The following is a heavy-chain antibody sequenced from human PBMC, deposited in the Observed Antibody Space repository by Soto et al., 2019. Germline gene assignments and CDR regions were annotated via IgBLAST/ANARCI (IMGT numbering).Heavy chain of an antibody. Sequence: SETLSLTCTVSGCSISSGSYNWDWIRQPPGKGLEWIGNVYYSGSTNYNPSLESRVTISVDTSKNQFSLKLSSVTAADTAVYYCARQTDSYYTFDAFDIWGQGTMVT. J-gene: IGHJ3*02. CDR1: GCSISSGSYN. D-gene: IGHD3-22*01. V-gene: IGHV4-39*01. CDR3: ARQTDSYYTFDAFDI. CDR2: VYYSGST.